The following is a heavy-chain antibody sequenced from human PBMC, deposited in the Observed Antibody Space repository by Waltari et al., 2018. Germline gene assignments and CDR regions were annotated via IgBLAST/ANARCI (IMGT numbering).Heavy chain of an antibody. Sequence: DVQLVESGGGLVPPGGSLRLSCAASGFTFSSYGMNWVRQAPGKGLEWVPYISGSGNTIAYGDSLKGRFTVSRDNAQNSLFLQMHSLRADDTAVYYCARDYIYGGFFEDWGQGSLVTVSS. D-gene: IGHD3-3*01. CDR1: GFTFSSYG. J-gene: IGHJ4*02. CDR3: ARDYIYGGFFED. CDR2: ISGSGNTI. V-gene: IGHV3-48*03.